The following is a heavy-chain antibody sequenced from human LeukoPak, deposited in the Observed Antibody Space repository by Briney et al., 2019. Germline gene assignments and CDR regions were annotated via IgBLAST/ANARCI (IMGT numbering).Heavy chain of an antibody. CDR2: IIPIFGTA. D-gene: IGHD3-22*01. Sequence: SVKVSCKASGGTFSSYAISWVRQAPGQWLELMGGIIPIFGTANYAQKFQGRVTITADESTSTAYMELSSLRSEDTAAYYCARDNDSSGYYYFDYWGQGTLVTVSS. CDR3: ARDNDSSGYYYFDY. V-gene: IGHV1-69*01. J-gene: IGHJ4*02. CDR1: GGTFSSYA.